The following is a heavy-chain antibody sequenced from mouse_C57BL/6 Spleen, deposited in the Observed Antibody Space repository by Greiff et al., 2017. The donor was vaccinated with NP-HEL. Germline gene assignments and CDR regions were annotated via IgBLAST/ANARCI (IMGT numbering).Heavy chain of an antibody. Sequence: DVKLVESGPELVKPGASVKIPCKASGYTFTDYNMDWVKQSHGKSLEWIGDINPNNGGTIYNQKFKGKATLTVDKSSSTAYMELRSLTSEDTAVYYCARWHYYGSRYFDVWGTGTTVTVSS. D-gene: IGHD1-1*01. V-gene: IGHV1-18*01. CDR3: ARWHYYGSRYFDV. CDR1: GYTFTDYN. CDR2: INPNNGGT. J-gene: IGHJ1*03.